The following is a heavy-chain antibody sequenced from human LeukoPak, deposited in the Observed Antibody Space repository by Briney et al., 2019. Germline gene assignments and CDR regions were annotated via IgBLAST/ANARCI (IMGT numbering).Heavy chain of an antibody. Sequence: SETLSLTCTVSGGSISSGGYYWSWIRQHPGKGLEWIGYIYYSGSTYYSPSLKSRVTISVDTSKNQFSLKLSSVTAADTAVYYCARTYYDILTGYSLFDYWGQGTLVTVSS. CDR2: IYYSGST. V-gene: IGHV4-31*03. J-gene: IGHJ4*02. CDR1: GGSISSGGYY. D-gene: IGHD3-9*01. CDR3: ARTYYDILTGYSLFDY.